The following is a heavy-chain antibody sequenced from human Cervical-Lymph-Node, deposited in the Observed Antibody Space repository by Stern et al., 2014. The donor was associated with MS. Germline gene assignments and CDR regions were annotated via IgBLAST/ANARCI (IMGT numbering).Heavy chain of an antibody. Sequence: EVQLVESGGALVQPGGSLRLSCAASGFTVSSNYLSWVRQAPGKWLEWVSVIYTGGTTHYADSVKGRFTISRDSSKNTVYLQMNSLRVEDTAVYYCARHITSGDWGQGTQVTVSS. J-gene: IGHJ4*02. CDR2: IYTGGTT. CDR3: ARHITSGD. V-gene: IGHV3-66*04. D-gene: IGHD2-2*01. CDR1: GFTVSSNY.